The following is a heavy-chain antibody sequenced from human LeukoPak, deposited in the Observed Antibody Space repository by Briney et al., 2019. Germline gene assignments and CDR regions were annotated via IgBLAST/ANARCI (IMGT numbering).Heavy chain of an antibody. D-gene: IGHD2-2*01. CDR3: ARDIVVGGP. J-gene: IGHJ5*02. CDR2: INSDGSST. V-gene: IGHV3-74*01. CDR1: GFSLSSYW. Sequence: PGGTLRLSRGGSGFSLSSYWMHWVRQAPGKGLVWVSRINSDGSSTSYADSVKGRFTISRDNAKNTLYLQMNSLRAEDTAVYYCARDIVVGGPWGQGTLVTVSS.